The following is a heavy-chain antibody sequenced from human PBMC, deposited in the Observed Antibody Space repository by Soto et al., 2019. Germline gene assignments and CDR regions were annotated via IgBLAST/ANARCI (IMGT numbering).Heavy chain of an antibody. CDR3: ARRRPVEDYYYYMDV. J-gene: IGHJ6*03. Sequence: SETLSLTCAVHGGTFSAYYWTWVRQAPGKGLEWIGEINHSGSATYNPSLKSRVTISVDTSKNQFSLKLSSVTAADTAVYYCARRRPVEDYYYYMDVWGKGTTVTVSS. CDR2: INHSGSA. CDR1: GGTFSAYY. V-gene: IGHV4-34*01.